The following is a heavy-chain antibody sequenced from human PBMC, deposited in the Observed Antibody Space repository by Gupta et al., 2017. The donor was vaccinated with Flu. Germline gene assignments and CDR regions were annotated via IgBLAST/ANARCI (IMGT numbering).Heavy chain of an antibody. J-gene: IGHJ4*02. CDR2: IKSKTDGGTT. CDR1: GFTFSNAW. Sequence: EVQLVESGGGLVKPGGSLRLSCAASGFTFSNAWMSGVRQAPGKGLEWVGRIKSKTDGGTTDYAAPVKGRFTISRDDSKNTLYLQMNSLKTEDTAVYYCTTGYPDHYFDYWGQGTLVTVSS. CDR3: TTGYPDHYFDY. D-gene: IGHD2-2*01. V-gene: IGHV3-15*01.